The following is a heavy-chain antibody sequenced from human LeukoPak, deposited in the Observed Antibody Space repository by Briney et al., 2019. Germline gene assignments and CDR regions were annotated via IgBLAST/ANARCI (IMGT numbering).Heavy chain of an antibody. CDR3: AKDGEDSSGYPVFGY. J-gene: IGHJ4*02. D-gene: IGHD3-22*01. CDR2: ISSSSSYI. V-gene: IGHV3-21*01. Sequence: PGGSLRLSCAASGFTVSSNYMSWVRQAPGKGLEWVSSISSSSSYIYYADSVKGRFTISRDNAKNSLYLQMNSLRAEDTAVYYCAKDGEDSSGYPVFGYWGQGTLVTVSS. CDR1: GFTVSSNY.